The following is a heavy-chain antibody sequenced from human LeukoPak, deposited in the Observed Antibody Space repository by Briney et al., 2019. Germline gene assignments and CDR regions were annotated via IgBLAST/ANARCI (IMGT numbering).Heavy chain of an antibody. Sequence: GGSLRLSCAASGFTFSCYEMNWVRQAPGKGLEWVSYISSSGSTIYYADSVKGRFTISRDNAKNSLYLQMNSLRAEDTAVYYCAGLGITMIGGVWGKGTTVTISS. CDR3: AGLGITMIGGV. J-gene: IGHJ6*04. CDR1: GFTFSCYE. CDR2: ISSSGSTI. V-gene: IGHV3-48*03. D-gene: IGHD3-10*02.